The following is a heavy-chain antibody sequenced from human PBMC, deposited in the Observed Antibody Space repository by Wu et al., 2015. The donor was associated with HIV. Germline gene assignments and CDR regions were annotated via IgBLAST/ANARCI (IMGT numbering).Heavy chain of an antibody. J-gene: IGHJ6*02. CDR3: ARGGITMVRGVIRRHYGMDV. CDR2: INHSGST. CDR1: GGSFSGYY. D-gene: IGHD3-10*01. V-gene: IGHV4-34*01. Sequence: QVQLQQWGAGLLKPSETLSLTCAVYGGSFSGYYWSWIRQPPGKGLEWIGEINHSGSTNYNPSLKSRVTISVDTSKNQFSLKLSSVAAADTAVYYCARGGITMVRGVIRRHYGMDVWGQGTTVTVSS.